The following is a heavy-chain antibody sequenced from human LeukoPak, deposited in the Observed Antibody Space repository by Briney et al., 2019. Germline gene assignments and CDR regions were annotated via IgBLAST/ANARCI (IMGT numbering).Heavy chain of an antibody. V-gene: IGHV4-59*01. CDR1: GGSISSYY. J-gene: IGHJ3*02. CDR2: IYYSGST. Sequence: PSEALSLTCTVSGGSISSYYWSWIRQPPGKGLEWIGYIYYSGSTNYNPSLKSRVTISVDTSKNQFSLKLSSVTAADTAVYYCARGGTDQDGAFDIWGQGTMVTVSS. CDR3: ARGGTDQDGAFDI.